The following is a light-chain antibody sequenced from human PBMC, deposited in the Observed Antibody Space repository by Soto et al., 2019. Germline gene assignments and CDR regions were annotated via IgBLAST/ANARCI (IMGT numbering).Light chain of an antibody. CDR2: GAS. V-gene: IGKV3-20*01. CDR1: QSVSSSY. CDR3: QHYSSSPPEFT. J-gene: IGKJ3*01. Sequence: EIVLTQSPGTLSLSPGERATLSCRASQSVSSSYIAWYQQRPGQAPRLLIFGASYRATGIPDRFSGSGSGTGFTLTISRLEPEDFAVYYCQHYSSSPPEFTFGAGTKVDSK.